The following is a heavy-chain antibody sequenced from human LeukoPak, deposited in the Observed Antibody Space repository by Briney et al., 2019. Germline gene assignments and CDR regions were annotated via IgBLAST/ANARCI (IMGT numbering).Heavy chain of an antibody. Sequence: GRSLRHSCAASGFTLSSYCMHWVRPAPGKGLERVAVISYDGSNKYYADSVKGRFTLSRDNSKNTLYLQMNSLRAEETAVYYCEKLYYYDNSGYYGTDSLDAFYIWGQGTMVTVSS. CDR1: GFTLSSYC. D-gene: IGHD3-22*01. CDR2: ISYDGSNK. CDR3: EKLYYYDNSGYYGTDSLDAFYI. J-gene: IGHJ3*02. V-gene: IGHV3-30*18.